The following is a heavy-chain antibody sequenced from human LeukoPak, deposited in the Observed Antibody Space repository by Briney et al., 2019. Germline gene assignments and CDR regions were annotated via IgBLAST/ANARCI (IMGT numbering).Heavy chain of an antibody. CDR3: ARVGVGATSDY. CDR2: IYHSGST. J-gene: IGHJ4*02. D-gene: IGHD1-26*01. V-gene: IGHV4-38-2*02. CDR1: GYSISSGYY. Sequence: SETLSLTCTVSGYSISSGYYWGWIRQPPGKGLEWIGSIYHSGSTYYNPSLKSRVTISVDTSKNQFSLKLSSVTAADTAVYYCARVGVGATSDYWGQGTLVTVSS.